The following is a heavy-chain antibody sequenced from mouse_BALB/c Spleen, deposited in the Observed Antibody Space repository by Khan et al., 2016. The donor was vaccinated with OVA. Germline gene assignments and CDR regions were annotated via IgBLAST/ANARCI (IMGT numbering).Heavy chain of an antibody. J-gene: IGHJ4*01. Sequence: QIQLVQSGPELKKPGETVKISCKASGYTFTNYGMNWVKQSPGKALKWMGWINTYTGEPTYADDFKGRFAFSLETSASTAYLQINNLKNEDTATXFCATPPYFSCTLDHWGQGTSVTVSS. CDR2: INTYTGEP. CDR1: GYTFTNYG. D-gene: IGHD2-10*01. CDR3: ATPPYFSCTLDH. V-gene: IGHV9-3-1*01.